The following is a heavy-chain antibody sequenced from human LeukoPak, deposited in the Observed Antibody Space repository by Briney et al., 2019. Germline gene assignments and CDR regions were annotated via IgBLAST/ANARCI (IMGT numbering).Heavy chain of an antibody. CDR1: GGSISNSNW. Sequence: SETLSLTCAVSGGSISNSNWWSWVRQPPGKGLEWIGEIYHSGSTNYNPSLKSRVTISVDKSKNQFSLKLSSVTAADTAVYYCARIMGRGYCSSTSCRGDWFDPWGQGTLVTVSS. J-gene: IGHJ5*02. D-gene: IGHD2-2*01. V-gene: IGHV4-4*02. CDR3: ARIMGRGYCSSTSCRGDWFDP. CDR2: IYHSGST.